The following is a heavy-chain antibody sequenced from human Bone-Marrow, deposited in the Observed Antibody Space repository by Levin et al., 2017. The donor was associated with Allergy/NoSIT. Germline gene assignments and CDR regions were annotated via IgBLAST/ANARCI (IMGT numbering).Heavy chain of an antibody. V-gene: IGHV3-23*01. D-gene: IGHD2-15*01. CDR2: MSGSGDST. Sequence: PGGSLRLSCAASGFTFSTYGMSWVRQAPGKGLEWVSGMSGSGDSTNYADSVKGRFTMSRDNSKNTLYLQMNSLRAADTAVYYCAKRGYCSGGSCDSSPSSRFDIWGRGTLVTVSS. CDR3: AKRGYCSGGSCDSSPSSRFDI. J-gene: IGHJ2*01. CDR1: GFTFSTYG.